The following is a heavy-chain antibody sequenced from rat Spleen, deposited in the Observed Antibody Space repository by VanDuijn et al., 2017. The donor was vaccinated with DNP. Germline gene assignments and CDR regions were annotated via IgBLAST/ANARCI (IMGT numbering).Heavy chain of an antibody. J-gene: IGHJ3*01. Sequence: EVQLVQSGGGLVQPGRSMKLSCVASGFTFSYYWMAWVRQVPGKGLEWIASITSRSGITSYPDSVRGRFTISRDDAKTTLYLQMDSLRSEDTATYYCATQDYYDGTRFSFWGQGTLVTVSS. CDR1: GFTFSYYW. CDR2: ITSRSGIT. CDR3: ATQDYYDGTRFSF. V-gene: IGHV5-31*01. D-gene: IGHD1-12*02.